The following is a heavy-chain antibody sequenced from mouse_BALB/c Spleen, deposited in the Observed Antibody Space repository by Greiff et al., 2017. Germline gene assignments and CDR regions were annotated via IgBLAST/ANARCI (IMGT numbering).Heavy chain of an antibody. V-gene: IGHV7-1*02. CDR1: GFTFSDFY. Sequence: EVKLVESGGGLVQPGGSLRLSCATSGFTFSDFYMEWVRQPPGKRLEWIAASRNKANDYTTEYSASVKGRFIVSRDTSQSILYLQMNALRAEDTAFYYCARDWRVRAMDDWGQGTSVTVSS. J-gene: IGHJ4*01. CDR3: ARDWRVRAMDD. CDR2: SRNKANDYTT.